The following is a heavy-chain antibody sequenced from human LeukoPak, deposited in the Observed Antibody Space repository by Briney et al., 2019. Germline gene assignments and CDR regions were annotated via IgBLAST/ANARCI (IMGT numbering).Heavy chain of an antibody. CDR3: VRVRHGDYFDY. CDR1: GFNFNTYT. J-gene: IGHJ4*02. V-gene: IGHV3-21*04. Sequence: GGSLRLSCAASGFNFNTYTLNWVRQAPGKGLEWLSSISSRSDYIYYADSMKGRFTISRDNAKNSLYLQMNSLRAEDTAVYYCVRVRHGDYFDYWGQGTLVTVSS. CDR2: ISSRSDYI. D-gene: IGHD4-17*01.